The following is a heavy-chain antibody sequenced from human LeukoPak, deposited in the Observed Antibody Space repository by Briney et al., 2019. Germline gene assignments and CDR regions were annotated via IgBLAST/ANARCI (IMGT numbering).Heavy chain of an antibody. CDR3: ARDIKWLGRYYYYGLDV. CDR2: ISYDGTNE. J-gene: IGHJ6*02. D-gene: IGHD6-19*01. CDR1: GFSFSSYT. Sequence: PGGSLRLSCAGSGFSFSSYTMHWVRQALGKGLEWVAIISYDGTNEYYADSVKGRFTISRDNSKNTLYLQVNSLRAEDTAVYYCARDIKWLGRYYYYGLDVWGQGTTVTVSS. V-gene: IGHV3-30*04.